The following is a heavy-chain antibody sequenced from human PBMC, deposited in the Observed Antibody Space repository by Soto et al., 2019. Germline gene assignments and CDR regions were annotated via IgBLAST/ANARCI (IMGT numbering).Heavy chain of an antibody. CDR1: GFTFSSYW. D-gene: IGHD2-2*01. Sequence: GGSLRISCAASGFTFSSYWMSWVRQAPGKGLEWVANIKQGGSEKYYVDSVKGRFTISRDNAKNSLYLQMNSLRAEDTAVYYCARGVVVPVDNWFDPWGQGTLVTVSS. J-gene: IGHJ5*02. CDR2: IKQGGSEK. CDR3: ARGVVVPVDNWFDP. V-gene: IGHV3-7*05.